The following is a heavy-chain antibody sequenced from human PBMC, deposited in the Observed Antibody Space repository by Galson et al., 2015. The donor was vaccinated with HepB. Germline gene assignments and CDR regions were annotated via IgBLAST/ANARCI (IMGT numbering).Heavy chain of an antibody. J-gene: IGHJ5*02. CDR2: IWYDGSNK. D-gene: IGHD6-19*01. CDR3: ARDYLDFIRYSSDLGGFDP. Sequence: SLRLSCAASGFTFSSYGMHWVRQAPGKGLEWVAVIWYDGSNKYYADSVKGRFTISRDNSKNTLYLQMNSLRAEDTAVYYCARDYLDFIRYSSDLGGFDPWGQGTLVTVSS. V-gene: IGHV3-33*08. CDR1: GFTFSSYG.